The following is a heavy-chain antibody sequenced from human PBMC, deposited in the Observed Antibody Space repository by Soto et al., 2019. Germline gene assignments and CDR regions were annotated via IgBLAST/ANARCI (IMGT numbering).Heavy chain of an antibody. Sequence: QVQLVESGGGVVQPGRSLRLSCAASGFTFISYAMHWVRQAPGKGLEWVAVISYDGSKKYYADSVKGRFTISRDNSKNTLYLQVNSLRPEDTAVYYCARWETVVVTASVDYWGQGTLVTVSS. D-gene: IGHD2-21*02. CDR1: GFTFISYA. CDR2: ISYDGSKK. V-gene: IGHV3-30-3*01. J-gene: IGHJ4*02. CDR3: ARWETVVVTASVDY.